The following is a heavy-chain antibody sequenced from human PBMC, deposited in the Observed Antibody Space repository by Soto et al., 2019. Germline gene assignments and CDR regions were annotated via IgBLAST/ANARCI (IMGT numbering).Heavy chain of an antibody. Sequence: EVQLVESGGGLVQPGGSLRLSCAASGFTFSSYSMNWVRQAPGKGLEWVSYISSSSSTIYYADSVKGRFTISRDNAKNSLYLQMNSLRAEDTAVYYCARLVKPRESYSYGSGLYYYYMDVWGKGTTVTVSS. D-gene: IGHD3-10*01. CDR2: ISSSSSTI. V-gene: IGHV3-48*01. CDR1: GFTFSSYS. J-gene: IGHJ6*03. CDR3: ARLVKPRESYSYGSGLYYYYMDV.